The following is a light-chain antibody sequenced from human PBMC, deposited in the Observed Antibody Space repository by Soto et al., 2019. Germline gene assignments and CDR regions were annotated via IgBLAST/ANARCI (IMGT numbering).Light chain of an antibody. J-gene: IGKJ1*01. CDR1: RDITNH. CDR3: LTYNSGLRT. CDR2: AAS. Sequence: DIPMTQSPSSLSASVGDRVTFTCRASRDITNHLAWYQQKPGKVPKLLIYAASTLQSGVPSRFSGSGSGTDFTLTSSSLQPEDVATYFCLTYNSGLRTFGQGTKVEIK. V-gene: IGKV1-27*01.